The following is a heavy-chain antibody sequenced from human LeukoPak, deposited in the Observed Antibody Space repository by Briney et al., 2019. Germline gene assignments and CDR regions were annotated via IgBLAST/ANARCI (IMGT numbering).Heavy chain of an antibody. CDR3: ARVPLV. J-gene: IGHJ4*02. CDR2: IYYTGST. CDR1: GGSISTVGYY. Sequence: SETLSLTCTVPGGSISTVGYYWSWIRQNPGKGLEWIGYIYYTGSTYYNPSLKSRVTISVVTSKNQFSLKLTSVTAADTAVYYCARVPLVWGQGSLVTVSS. V-gene: IGHV4-31*03.